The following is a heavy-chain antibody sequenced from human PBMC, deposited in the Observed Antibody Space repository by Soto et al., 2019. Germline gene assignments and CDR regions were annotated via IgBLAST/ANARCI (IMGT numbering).Heavy chain of an antibody. Sequence: SETLSLTCAVYGGSFSGYYWSWIRQPPGKGLEWIGEINHSGSTNYNPSLKSRVTISVDTSKNQFSLKLSSVTAADTAVYYCARGRGHFDYWGQGTLVTVSS. D-gene: IGHD3-10*01. V-gene: IGHV4-34*01. CDR1: GGSFSGYY. CDR3: ARGRGHFDY. J-gene: IGHJ4*02. CDR2: INHSGST.